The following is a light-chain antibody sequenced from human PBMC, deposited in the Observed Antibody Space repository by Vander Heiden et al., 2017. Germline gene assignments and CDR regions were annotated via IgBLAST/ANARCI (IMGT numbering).Light chain of an antibody. V-gene: IGLV1-40*01. CDR1: SSNIGAGYD. CDR2: GNS. CDR3: QSYDSSLSVV. Sequence: QSVLTQPPSVSAAPGPSATISCTVSSSNIGAGYDVHWYQQLPGTAPKLLIYGNSNRPSGVPDRFSGSKSGTSASLAITGLQAEDEADYYCQSYDSSLSVVFGGGTKLTVL. J-gene: IGLJ2*01.